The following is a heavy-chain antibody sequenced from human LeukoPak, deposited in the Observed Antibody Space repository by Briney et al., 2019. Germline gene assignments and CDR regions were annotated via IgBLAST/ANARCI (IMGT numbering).Heavy chain of an antibody. CDR1: GFTFSSYA. CDR2: ISGSGDST. CDR3: AKDLSPLYYYYGMDV. J-gene: IGHJ6*02. V-gene: IGHV3-23*01. Sequence: GGSLRLSCAASGFTFSSYAMSWVRQAPGKGLEWVSGISGSGDSTYYADSVKGRFTISRDNSKNTLYLQMNSLSAEDTAVYYCAKDLSPLYYYYGMDVWGQGTTVTVSS.